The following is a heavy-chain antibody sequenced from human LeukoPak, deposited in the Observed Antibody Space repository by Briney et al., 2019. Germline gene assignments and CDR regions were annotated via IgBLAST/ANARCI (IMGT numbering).Heavy chain of an antibody. Sequence: GGSLRLSCAASGFTFSSYSMNWVRQAPGKGLEWVSLISGDGVSTFYADSVKGRFSISRDNSKNSLYLEMNSLRTEDAAMYYCAKQSGKFDYWGQGTLVAVSS. J-gene: IGHJ4*02. CDR2: ISGDGVST. CDR3: AKQSGKFDY. V-gene: IGHV3-43*02. CDR1: GFTFSSYS.